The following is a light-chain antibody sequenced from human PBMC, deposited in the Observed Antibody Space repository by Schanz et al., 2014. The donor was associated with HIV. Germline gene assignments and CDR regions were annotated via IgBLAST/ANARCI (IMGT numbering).Light chain of an antibody. CDR3: QQYSNWPPEFT. V-gene: IGKV3-15*01. CDR1: QSVSSN. J-gene: IGKJ3*01. Sequence: EMVMTQSPATLSVSPGERATLSCRASQSVSSNLAWYQQKRGQAPRLLIYGASTRATGIPGRFSGSGSGTEFTLTISSLQSEDFAVYYCQQYSNWPPEFTFGPGTKVDIK. CDR2: GAS.